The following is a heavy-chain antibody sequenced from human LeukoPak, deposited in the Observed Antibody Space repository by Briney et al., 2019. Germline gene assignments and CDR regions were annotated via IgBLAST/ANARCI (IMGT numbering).Heavy chain of an antibody. CDR2: IYYSGST. J-gene: IGHJ4*02. CDR1: GGSISSYY. CDR3: AREVAGYYFDY. D-gene: IGHD6-19*01. V-gene: IGHV4-59*01. Sequence: SETLSLTCTVSGGSISSYYWSWIRQPPGKGLEWIGYIYYSGSTNYNPSLKSRVTISVDTSKNQFSLTLSSVTAADTAVYYCAREVAGYYFDYWGQGTLVIVSS.